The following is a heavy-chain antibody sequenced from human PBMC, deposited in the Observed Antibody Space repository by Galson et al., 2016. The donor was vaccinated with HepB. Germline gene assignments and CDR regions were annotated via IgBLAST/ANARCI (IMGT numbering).Heavy chain of an antibody. V-gene: IGHV4-31*03. CDR3: ARGPGRLAVDAFGFDF. Sequence: TLSLTCTVSGGSISSGGYYWSWIRQHPGKGLEWIGYIYFSGSTYYTPSLRRRISISLDTSENQFSLNLSSVTAADTAVYYCARGPGRLAVDAFGFDFWGQGSLVTVSS. CDR1: GGSISSGGYY. CDR2: IYFSGST. J-gene: IGHJ4*02. D-gene: IGHD3-16*01.